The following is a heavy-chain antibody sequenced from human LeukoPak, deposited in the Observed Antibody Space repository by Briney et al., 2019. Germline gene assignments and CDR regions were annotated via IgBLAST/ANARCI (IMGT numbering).Heavy chain of an antibody. CDR3: ARSHHYYYYMDV. CDR2: ISYDGSNK. J-gene: IGHJ6*03. CDR1: GFTFSSYA. V-gene: IGHV3-30-3*01. Sequence: GGSLRLSCAASGFTFSSYAMHWVRQAPGKGLEWVAVISYDGSNKYYADSVKGRFTISRDNSKNTLYLQMNSLRAEDTAVYYCARSHHYYYYMDVWGKGTTVTVSS.